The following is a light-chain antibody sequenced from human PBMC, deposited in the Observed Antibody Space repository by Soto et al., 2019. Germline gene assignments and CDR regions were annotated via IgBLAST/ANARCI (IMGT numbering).Light chain of an antibody. CDR1: HDIDSW. J-gene: IGKJ1*01. V-gene: IGKV1-12*01. CDR3: QQGSSFPWT. CDR2: AAS. Sequence: DIQMTQSPSSVSASVGDRVTITCRASHDIDSWLAWYQHKPGKAPKLQIYAASSLQSGVPPRFSGSGSGTDFTFSISSLQPEDFATYYCQQGSSFPWTFGQGTKVEIK.